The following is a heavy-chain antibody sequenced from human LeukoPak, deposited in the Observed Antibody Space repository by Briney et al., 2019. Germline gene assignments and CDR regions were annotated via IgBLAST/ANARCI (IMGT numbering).Heavy chain of an antibody. CDR2: FDPEDGET. J-gene: IGHJ4*02. V-gene: IGHV1-24*01. CDR1: GYTFTGYY. CDR3: ATGYYDSSGYRPIDY. Sequence: ASVKVSCKASGYTFTGYYMHWVRQAPGKGLEWMGGFDPEDGETIYAQKFQGRVTMTEDTSTDTAYMELSSLRSEDTAVYYCATGYYDSSGYRPIDYWGQGTLVTVSS. D-gene: IGHD3-22*01.